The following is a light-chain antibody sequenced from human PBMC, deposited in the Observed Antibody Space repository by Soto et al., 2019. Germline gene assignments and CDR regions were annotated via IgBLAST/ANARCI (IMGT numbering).Light chain of an antibody. CDR3: QQYGSSGT. Sequence: EIVLTQSPGTLSLSPGVRATLSCRASQSVSSYLAWYQQKPGQAPRLLIYGASSRAPGIPDRFSGSGSGTEFTLTISRLEPEDFAVYYCQQYGSSGTFGQGTKVDIK. CDR2: GAS. V-gene: IGKV3-20*01. J-gene: IGKJ1*01. CDR1: QSVSSY.